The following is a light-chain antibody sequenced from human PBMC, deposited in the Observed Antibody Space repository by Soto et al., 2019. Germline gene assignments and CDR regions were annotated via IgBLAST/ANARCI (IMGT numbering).Light chain of an antibody. V-gene: IGLV2-23*01. CDR1: SSDVGSYNL. CDR3: CSYAGTRGWV. CDR2: EDN. Sequence: QSVLTQPASVSGSPGQSITISCTGTSSDVGSYNLVSWYQQHPGKAPKVMIYEDNKRPSGFSNRFSGSKSGNTASLTISGLQAEDEADYYCCSYAGTRGWVFGGGTKVTVL. J-gene: IGLJ3*02.